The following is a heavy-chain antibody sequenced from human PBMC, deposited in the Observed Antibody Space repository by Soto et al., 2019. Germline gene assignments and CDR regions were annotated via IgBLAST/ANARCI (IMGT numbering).Heavy chain of an antibody. V-gene: IGHV1-3*01. CDR2: IGAGDGKT. Sequence: QVPLVQSGTEVKKPGASVKVSCKASGYSFTHYVIHWVRQAPGQRLEWMGWIGAGDGKTYYSQNFQGRVTITKDTSASKAYMELSSLISEDTAVYYCVRDYASDSGVHLDFWGQGTLVTVSS. CDR3: VRDYASDSGVHLDF. J-gene: IGHJ4*02. CDR1: GYSFTHYV. D-gene: IGHD3-22*01.